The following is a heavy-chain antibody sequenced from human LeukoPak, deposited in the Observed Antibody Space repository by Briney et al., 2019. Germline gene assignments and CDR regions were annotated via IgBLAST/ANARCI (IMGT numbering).Heavy chain of an antibody. Sequence: GGSLRLSCAASGFTLNNYWMTWVRQAPGKGLEWVANIREDGSDTYYVDSVKGRFTISRDNAKNSLFLQMNSLGAEDTAVYYCARDVGPPGLFPYYFDYWGQGTLVTVSS. V-gene: IGHV3-7*01. CDR1: GFTLNNYW. CDR2: IREDGSDT. D-gene: IGHD4/OR15-4a*01. J-gene: IGHJ4*02. CDR3: ARDVGPPGLFPYYFDY.